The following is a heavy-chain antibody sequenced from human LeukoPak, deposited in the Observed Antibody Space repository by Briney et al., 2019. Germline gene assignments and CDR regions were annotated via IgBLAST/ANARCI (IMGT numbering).Heavy chain of an antibody. V-gene: IGHV4-34*01. J-gene: IGHJ4*02. CDR2: INHSGST. CDR3: ARGLWTTVTTPFDY. CDR1: GGSFSGYY. D-gene: IGHD4-17*01. Sequence: SETLSLTCAVCGGSFSGYYWSWIRQPPGKGLEWIGEINHSGSTNYNPSLKSRVTISVDTSKNQFSLKLSSVTAADTAVYYCARGLWTTVTTPFDYWGQGTLVTVSS.